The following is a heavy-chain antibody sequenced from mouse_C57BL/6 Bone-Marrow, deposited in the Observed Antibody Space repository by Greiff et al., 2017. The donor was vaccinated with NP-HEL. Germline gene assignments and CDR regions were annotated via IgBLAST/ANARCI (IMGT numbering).Heavy chain of an antibody. CDR3: ARVITTVVARRVYFDY. CDR2: INYDGSST. CDR1: GFTFSDYY. J-gene: IGHJ2*01. D-gene: IGHD1-1*01. Sequence: EVKLMESEGGLVQPGSSMKLSCTASGFTFSDYYMAWVRQVPEKGLEWVANINYDGSSTYYLDSLKSRFIISRDNAKNILYLQMSSLKSEDTATYYCARVITTVVARRVYFDYWGQGTTLTVSS. V-gene: IGHV5-16*01.